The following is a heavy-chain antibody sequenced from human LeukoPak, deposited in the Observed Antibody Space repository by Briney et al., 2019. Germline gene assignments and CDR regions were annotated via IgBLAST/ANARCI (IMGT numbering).Heavy chain of an antibody. CDR1: GGSISSYY. CDR2: IYYSGST. CDR3: ARDYYDSSGYRYYFDY. J-gene: IGHJ4*02. Sequence: KPSETLSLTCTVSGGSISSYYWSWIRQPPGKGLEWIGYIYYSGSTNYNPSLKSRVTISVDTSKNQFSLKLSSVTAADTAVYYCARDYYDSSGYRYYFDYWGQGTLVTVSS. V-gene: IGHV4-59*01. D-gene: IGHD3-22*01.